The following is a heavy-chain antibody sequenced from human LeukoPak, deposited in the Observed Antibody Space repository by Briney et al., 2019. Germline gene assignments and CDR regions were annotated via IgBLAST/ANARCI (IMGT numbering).Heavy chain of an antibody. CDR3: ARVTSSWAGFDY. J-gene: IGHJ4*02. Sequence: ASVKVSCKASGYTFTGYYMHWLRQAPGQGLEWMGRINPTSGGTNYAQKFQGRVTMTRDTSISTAYMELSRLRSDDTAVYYCARVTSSWAGFDYWGQGTLVTVSS. CDR1: GYTFTGYY. V-gene: IGHV1-2*06. D-gene: IGHD6-13*01. CDR2: INPTSGGT.